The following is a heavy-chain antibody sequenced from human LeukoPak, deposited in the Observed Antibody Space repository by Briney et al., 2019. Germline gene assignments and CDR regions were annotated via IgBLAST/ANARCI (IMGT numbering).Heavy chain of an antibody. D-gene: IGHD6-19*01. CDR1: GFTFSNAW. Sequence: GGSLRLSCAASGFTFSNAWMSWVRQAPGKGLEWVSSISSSSSYIYYADSVKGRFTISRDNAKNSLYLQMNSLRAEDTAVYYCARGVAVAGTEDNWGQGTLVTVSS. CDR2: ISSSSSYI. V-gene: IGHV3-21*01. CDR3: ARGVAVAGTEDN. J-gene: IGHJ4*02.